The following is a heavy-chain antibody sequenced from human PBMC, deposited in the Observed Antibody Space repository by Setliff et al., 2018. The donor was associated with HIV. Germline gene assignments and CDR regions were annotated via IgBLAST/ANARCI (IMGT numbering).Heavy chain of an antibody. D-gene: IGHD6-19*01. CDR2: IYPSDSDT. CDR1: GYRFTSYW. J-gene: IGHJ4*02. V-gene: IGHV5-51*01. CDR3: ARFHSSGWYGDY. Sequence: PGESLKISCKGFGYRFTSYWIGWARHMPGKGLEWMGIIYPSDSDTRYSPSFQGQVTISADKSISIAYLQWNSLKASDTAMYYCARFHSSGWYGDYWGQGTLVTVSS.